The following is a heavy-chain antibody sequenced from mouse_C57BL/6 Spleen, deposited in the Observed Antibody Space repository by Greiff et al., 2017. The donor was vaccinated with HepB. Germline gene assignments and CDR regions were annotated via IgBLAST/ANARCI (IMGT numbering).Heavy chain of an antibody. D-gene: IGHD1-1*01. CDR2: IHPSDSDT. Sequence: QVQLQQPGAELVKPGASVKVSCKASGYTFTSYWMHWVKQRPGQGLEWIGRIHPSDSDTNYNQKFKGKATLTVDKSSSTAYMQLISLTSADSAVYYCAIPLTTVVATDYWGQGTTLTVSS. CDR3: AIPLTTVVATDY. CDR1: GYTFTSYW. V-gene: IGHV1-74*01. J-gene: IGHJ2*01.